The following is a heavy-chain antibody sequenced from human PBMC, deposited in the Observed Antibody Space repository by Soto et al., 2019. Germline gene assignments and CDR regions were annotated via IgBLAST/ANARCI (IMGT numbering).Heavy chain of an antibody. J-gene: IGHJ3*02. CDR1: GYTFTSYY. Sequence: ASVKVSFKASGYTFTSYYMHWVRQAPGQGLEWMGWISAYNGNTNYAQKLQGRVTMTTDTSTSTAYMELRSLRSDDTAVYDCARDGPMDRAFDIWGQGTMVTVSS. CDR2: ISAYNGNT. D-gene: IGHD3-10*01. CDR3: ARDGPMDRAFDI. V-gene: IGHV1-18*04.